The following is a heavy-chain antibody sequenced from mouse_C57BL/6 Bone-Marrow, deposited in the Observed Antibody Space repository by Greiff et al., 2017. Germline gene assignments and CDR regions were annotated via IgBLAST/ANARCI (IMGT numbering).Heavy chain of an antibody. J-gene: IGHJ2*01. V-gene: IGHV2-2*01. CDR3: ARNYYGSKDY. Sequence: QVQLQQSGPGLVQPSQSLSITCTVSGFSLTSYGVHWVRQSPGKGLEWLGVIWSGGSTGYNAAFISRLSISKDNSKSQVFFKMNSLQADDTAIYYCARNYYGSKDYWGQGTTLTVSS. CDR1: GFSLTSYG. CDR2: IWSGGST. D-gene: IGHD1-1*01.